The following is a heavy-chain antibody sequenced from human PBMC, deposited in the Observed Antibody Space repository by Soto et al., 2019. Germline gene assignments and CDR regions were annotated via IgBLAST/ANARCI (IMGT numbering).Heavy chain of an antibody. J-gene: IGHJ5*02. CDR2: ISGGGGTI. V-gene: IGHV3-11*01. CDR3: ARDPEIVVVPGASFNWFDP. Sequence: QVQLVESGGGLVKPGGSLRLSCAASGFTFSDSYMSWIRQAPGKGLEWLSYISGGGGTIYYADSVKGRFTISRDNAKNSLYLQMNSLRVEDTAVYYCARDPEIVVVPGASFNWFDPWGQGTLVTVSS. D-gene: IGHD2-2*01. CDR1: GFTFSDSY.